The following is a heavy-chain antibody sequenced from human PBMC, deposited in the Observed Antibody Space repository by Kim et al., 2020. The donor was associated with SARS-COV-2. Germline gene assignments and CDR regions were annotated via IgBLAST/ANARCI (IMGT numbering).Heavy chain of an antibody. CDR1: GGSIGSSSYY. CDR3: ARHVDGSGTYLHYYGMDV. CDR2: IYYSGST. V-gene: IGHV4-39*01. Sequence: SETLSLTCTVSGGSIGSSSYYWGWIRQPPGKGLEWIGSIYYSGSTYYNPSLKSRVTISVDTSKNQFSLKLSSVTAADTAVYYCARHVDGSGTYLHYYGMDVWGQGTTVTVSS. D-gene: IGHD3-10*01. J-gene: IGHJ6*02.